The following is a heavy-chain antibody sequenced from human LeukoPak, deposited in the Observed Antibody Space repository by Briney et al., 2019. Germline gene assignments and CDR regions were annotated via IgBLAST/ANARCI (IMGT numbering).Heavy chain of an antibody. V-gene: IGHV1-2*02. Sequence: WASVKVSCKTSGYTFTGYYMHWVRQAPGQGLEWMGWINPSIGGTSYAQKFQGRVTMTRDTSITTAYMELSGLRSDDTAVYYCARSAVEAATPAGYWGQGTLVTVSS. CDR2: INPSIGGT. J-gene: IGHJ4*02. CDR1: GYTFTGYY. D-gene: IGHD2-15*01. CDR3: ARSAVEAATPAGY.